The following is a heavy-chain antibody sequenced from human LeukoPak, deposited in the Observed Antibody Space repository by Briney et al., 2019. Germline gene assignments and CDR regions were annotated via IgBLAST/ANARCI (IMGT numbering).Heavy chain of an antibody. J-gene: IGHJ4*02. V-gene: IGHV3-74*01. CDR3: ARSSYSNGEANDY. CDR2: INSDGSST. Sequence: PGGSLRLSRAASGFTFSSYWMHWVRQAPGKGLVWVSRINSDGSSTSYADSVKGRFTISRDNAKNTLYLQMNSLRAEDTAVYYCARSSYSNGEANDYWGQGTLVTVSS. D-gene: IGHD4-11*01. CDR1: GFTFSSYW.